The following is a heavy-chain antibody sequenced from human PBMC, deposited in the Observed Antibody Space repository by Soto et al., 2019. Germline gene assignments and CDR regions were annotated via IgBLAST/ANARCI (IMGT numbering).Heavy chain of an antibody. CDR1: GDSVSSNSAA. CDR2: TYYRSKWYN. J-gene: IGHJ3*02. CDR3: ARAPTRHYYDSSGYYWGDAFDI. V-gene: IGHV6-1*01. D-gene: IGHD3-22*01. Sequence: SPTLSLTCAISGDSVSSNSAAWNWIRQSPSRGLEWLGRTYYRSKWYNDYAVSVKSRITINPDTSKKQFPLQLNSVTPEDTAVYYCARAPTRHYYDSSGYYWGDAFDIWGQGTMVTVSS.